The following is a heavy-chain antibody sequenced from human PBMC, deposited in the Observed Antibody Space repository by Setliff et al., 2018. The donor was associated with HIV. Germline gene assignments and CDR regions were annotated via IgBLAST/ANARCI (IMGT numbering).Heavy chain of an antibody. CDR3: ARHTVFVRYFDH. D-gene: IGHD2-2*02. V-gene: IGHV4-59*11. Sequence: ETLSLTCTVSAASIRSHYWSWIRQSPGKGLEWIGNFYYTGSTDYNPSFKSRDTISLDKSNNQISLNLSSATAADTAVYYCARHTVFVRYFDHWGQGMLVTVSS. J-gene: IGHJ4*02. CDR2: FYYTGST. CDR1: AASIRSHY.